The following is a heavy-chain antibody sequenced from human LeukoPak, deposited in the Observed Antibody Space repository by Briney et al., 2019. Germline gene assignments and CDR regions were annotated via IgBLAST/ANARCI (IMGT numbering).Heavy chain of an antibody. V-gene: IGHV3-33*01. J-gene: IGHJ4*02. Sequence: GRSLRLSCAASGFTFSSYGMHWVRQAPGKGLEWVAVIWYDGSNKYYADSVKGRFTISRDNSKNTLYLQMSSLRAEDTAVYYCARDPSSWSSSWNDYWGQGTLVIVSS. CDR1: GFTFSSYG. CDR2: IWYDGSNK. CDR3: ARDPSSWSSSWNDY. D-gene: IGHD6-13*01.